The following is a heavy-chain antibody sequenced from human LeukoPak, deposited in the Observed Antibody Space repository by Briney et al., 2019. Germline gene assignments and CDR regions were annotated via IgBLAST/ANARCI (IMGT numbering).Heavy chain of an antibody. J-gene: IGHJ4*02. Sequence: GGSLRLSXAASGFTFSSYGMHWVRQAPGKGLEWVAFIRYDGSNKYYADSVKGRFTISRDNSKNTLYLQMNSLRAEDTAVYYCAKQPYDFWSGYCDYWGQGTLVTVSS. V-gene: IGHV3-30*02. D-gene: IGHD3-3*01. CDR1: GFTFSSYG. CDR3: AKQPYDFWSGYCDY. CDR2: IRYDGSNK.